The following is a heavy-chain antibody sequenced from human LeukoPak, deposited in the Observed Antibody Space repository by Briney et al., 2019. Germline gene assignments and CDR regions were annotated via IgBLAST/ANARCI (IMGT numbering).Heavy chain of an antibody. CDR1: GGSISSYY. J-gene: IGHJ6*03. CDR3: ARAYCSSTSCYYYYYTDV. D-gene: IGHD2-2*01. V-gene: IGHV4-59*01. Sequence: SETLSLTCTVSGGSISSYYWSWIRQPPGKGLEWIGYIYYSGSTNYNPSLKSRVTISVDTSKNQFSLKLSSVTAADRAVYYCARAYCSSTSCYYYYYTDVWGKGTTVTVSS. CDR2: IYYSGST.